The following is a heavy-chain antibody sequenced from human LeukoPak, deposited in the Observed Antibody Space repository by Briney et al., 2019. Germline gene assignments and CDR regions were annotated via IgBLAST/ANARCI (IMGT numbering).Heavy chain of an antibody. J-gene: IGHJ6*02. CDR3: ARDFAGSYYTNYGMDV. CDR1: GYTFTSYG. V-gene: IGHV1-18*01. Sequence: ASVKVSCKASGYTFTSYGFSWVRQAPGQGLEWMGWISAYNGNTNYAQKLQGRVTMTTDTSTSTAYMELRSLRSDDTAVYYCARDFAGSYYTNYGMDVWGQGTTVTVS. CDR2: ISAYNGNT. D-gene: IGHD3-10*01.